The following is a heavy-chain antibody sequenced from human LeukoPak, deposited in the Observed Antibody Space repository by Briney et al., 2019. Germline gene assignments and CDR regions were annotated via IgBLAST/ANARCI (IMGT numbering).Heavy chain of an antibody. Sequence: SETLSLTCTVSGAPIRTYYWDWIRQAAGKGLEWIGCISDSGTTYYNPSLKSRVTISLDTSKNHFSLKLTSVTAADTAVYFCTKGYYEPFDYWGQGMMVTVFS. J-gene: IGHJ4*02. D-gene: IGHD3-22*01. V-gene: IGHV4-59*01. CDR2: ISDSGTT. CDR1: GAPIRTYY. CDR3: TKGYYEPFDY.